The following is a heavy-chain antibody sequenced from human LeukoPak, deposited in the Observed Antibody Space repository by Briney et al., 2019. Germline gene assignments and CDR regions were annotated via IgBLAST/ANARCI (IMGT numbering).Heavy chain of an antibody. V-gene: IGHV3-7*01. D-gene: IGHD2-15*01. Sequence: PGGSLRLSCAASGFSGSSFRSYALSWVRQAPGKGLECVANIKEDGSEKYYVDSVKGRFTISRDNAKNSLYLQMNSLRAEDTAVYYCARDWFCSGGSCYSRVYWGQGTLVTVSS. J-gene: IGHJ4*02. CDR3: ARDWFCSGGSCYSRVY. CDR2: IKEDGSEK. CDR1: GFSGSSFRSYA.